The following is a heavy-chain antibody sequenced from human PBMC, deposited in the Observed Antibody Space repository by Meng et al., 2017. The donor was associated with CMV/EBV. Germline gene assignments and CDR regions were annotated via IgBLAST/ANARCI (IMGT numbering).Heavy chain of an antibody. CDR3: ARVGGLEFDY. Sequence: GESLKISCAASGFTFSSYSMNWVRQAPGKGLEWVSSISSSSSYIYYADSVKGRFTTSRDNAKNSLYLQMNSLRAEDTAVYYCARVGGLEFDYWGQGTLVTVSS. V-gene: IGHV3-21*01. D-gene: IGHD3/OR15-3a*01. CDR1: GFTFSSYS. CDR2: ISSSSSYI. J-gene: IGHJ4*02.